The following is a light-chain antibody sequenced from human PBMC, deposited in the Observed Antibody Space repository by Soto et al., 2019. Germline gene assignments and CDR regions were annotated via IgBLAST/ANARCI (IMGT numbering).Light chain of an antibody. Sequence: QLAQSPSSLSASVGDTDTISCRATLAIGDSLRWFEQKPGTPPTXLINAKVALQQGVPPRFSGSGSGRDFTLTINRLKADEFATDDCYQTYNSPRTFGQGTKVDIK. J-gene: IGKJ1*01. V-gene: IGKV1-39*01. CDR1: LAIGDS. CDR2: AKV. CDR3: YQTYNSPRT.